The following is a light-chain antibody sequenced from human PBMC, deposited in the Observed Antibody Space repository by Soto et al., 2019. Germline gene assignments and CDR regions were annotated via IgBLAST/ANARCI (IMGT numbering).Light chain of an antibody. Sequence: EIVLTQSPATLSESPGERATLSCRASQTLGSNLAWYQLKPGQAPRLLMYGASTRATGVPVRFSGSGSGTEFTLTISSLQSEDFAVYYCQQYNDWPPLTFGGGTKVEIK. V-gene: IGKV3-15*01. CDR2: GAS. J-gene: IGKJ4*01. CDR3: QQYNDWPPLT. CDR1: QTLGSN.